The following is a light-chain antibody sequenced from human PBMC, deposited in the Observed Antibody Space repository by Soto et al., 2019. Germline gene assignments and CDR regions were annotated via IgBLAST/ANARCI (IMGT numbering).Light chain of an antibody. CDR2: GVS. Sequence: EIVLTQSPGTLSLSPGERATLSCRASQSVSSYLAWYQQKPGQAPRLLIYGVSSRATGIPDRFSGSGSGTDFNLTISILEPEDFAVFDYQQYGSSLPWTFGQGTKVEIK. CDR3: QQYGSSLPWT. CDR1: QSVSSY. V-gene: IGKV3-20*01. J-gene: IGKJ1*01.